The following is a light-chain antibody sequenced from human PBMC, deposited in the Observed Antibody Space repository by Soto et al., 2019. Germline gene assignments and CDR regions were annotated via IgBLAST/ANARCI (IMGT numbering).Light chain of an antibody. CDR2: GAS. V-gene: IGKV3-15*01. J-gene: IGKJ2*01. Sequence: EIVMTQSPATLSVSPGERATLSCRASQSVSSNLAWYQQKPGQAPRLLIYGASTRATGIPARFSGSGSGTEFTLTISSLQSEDFAVYYCQQYTNWPLFFGQGTKLEIK. CDR3: QQYTNWPLF. CDR1: QSVSSN.